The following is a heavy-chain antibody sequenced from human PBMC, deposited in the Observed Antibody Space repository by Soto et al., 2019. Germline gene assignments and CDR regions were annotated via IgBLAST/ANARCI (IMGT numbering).Heavy chain of an antibody. J-gene: IGHJ4*02. Sequence: QVQLQESGPGLVKPSETLSLTCTVAGGSISSYYWSWIRQPPGKGLEWIGYIYYSGSTNYNPSLESRVTISVDTSKYQDSLKLSSVTAADTAVDYCARGNYYDSSGYDYWGQGTLVTVSS. CDR1: GGSISSYY. CDR3: ARGNYYDSSGYDY. D-gene: IGHD3-22*01. V-gene: IGHV4-59*01. CDR2: IYYSGST.